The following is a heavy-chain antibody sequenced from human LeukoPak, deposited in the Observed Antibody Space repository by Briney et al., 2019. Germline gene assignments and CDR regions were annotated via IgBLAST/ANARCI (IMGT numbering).Heavy chain of an antibody. CDR2: IWYDGSKK. CDR1: GFTFSDYG. CDR3: ARAHSSSSTFDL. J-gene: IGHJ4*02. V-gene: IGHV3-33*01. D-gene: IGHD6-6*01. Sequence: QTGGSLRLSCAAYGFTFSDYGIQWVRQAPGEGLEWVALIWYDGSKKYYADPLKARFTISRDNTNNTLYLQLNSLTADDTAVYYCARAHSSSSTFDLWGQGTLVTVSS.